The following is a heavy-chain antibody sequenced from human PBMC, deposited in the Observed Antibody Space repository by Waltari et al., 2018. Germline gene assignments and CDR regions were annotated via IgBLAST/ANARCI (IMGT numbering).Heavy chain of an antibody. CDR2: ISYDGSNE. V-gene: IGHV3-30*02. Sequence: QVHLVESGGGVVQPGGSLRLACAAPGFNFNLFGMHWVRQAPGKGLEWVFFISYDGSNENYADSVKGLCTMSRDNSKKMLYVQMNNLRAEDSAVYYCVKGNEIDYWGQGTLVTVSS. CDR3: VKGNEIDY. D-gene: IGHD1-1*01. CDR1: GFNFNLFG. J-gene: IGHJ4*02.